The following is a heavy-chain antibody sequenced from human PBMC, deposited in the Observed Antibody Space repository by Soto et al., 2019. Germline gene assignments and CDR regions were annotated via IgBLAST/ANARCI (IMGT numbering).Heavy chain of an antibody. Sequence: SETLSLTCTASGGSISSYYWSWIRQPPGKGLEWIGYMYSTGSTIYNPSLKSRVTISVDTSKNQFSLKLNSVTAADTAVYYCARDLWGYCGADCYPLDVWGQGTTVTVS. V-gene: IGHV4-59*01. CDR1: GGSISSYY. D-gene: IGHD2-21*02. J-gene: IGHJ6*02. CDR3: ARDLWGYCGADCYPLDV. CDR2: MYSTGST.